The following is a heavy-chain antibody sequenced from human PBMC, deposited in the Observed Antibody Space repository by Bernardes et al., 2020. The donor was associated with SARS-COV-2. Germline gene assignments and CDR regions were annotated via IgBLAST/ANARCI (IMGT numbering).Heavy chain of an antibody. CDR2: FDPEDGET. V-gene: IGHV1-24*01. CDR1: GYTLTELS. CDR3: ATASSVWGSYRVNYYYDGMDV. Sequence: ASVKVSCKVSGYTLTELSMHWVRQAPGKGLEWMGGFDPEDGETIYAQKFQGRVTMTEDTSTDTAYMELSSLRSEDTAVYYCATASSVWGSYRVNYYYDGMDVWGKGTTVTVSS. J-gene: IGHJ6*04. D-gene: IGHD3-16*02.